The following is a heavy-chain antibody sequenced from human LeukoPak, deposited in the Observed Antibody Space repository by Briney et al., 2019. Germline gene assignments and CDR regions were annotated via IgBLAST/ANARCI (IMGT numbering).Heavy chain of an antibody. CDR2: FDPEDGET. CDR3: ATVALLWFGEFGDAFDI. CDR1: GYTLTELS. D-gene: IGHD3-10*01. V-gene: IGHV1-24*01. Sequence: WASVKVSCKVSGYTLTELSMHWVRQAPGKGLEWMGGFDPEDGETIYAQKFQGRVTMTEDTSTDTAYMELSSLRSEDTAVYYCATVALLWFGEFGDAFDIWGQGTMVTVSS. J-gene: IGHJ3*02.